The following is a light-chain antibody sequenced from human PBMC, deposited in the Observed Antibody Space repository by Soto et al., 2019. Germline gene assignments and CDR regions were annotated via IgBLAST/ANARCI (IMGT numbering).Light chain of an antibody. V-gene: IGKV1-33*01. Sequence: DIQLTQSPSSLSASVGDRVTITCQASQDINNYVNWYQQKPGTAPNLLIYDASTLKPGVPSRFSGSGSWTDFTFTISSLQPEDFATYFCQQSDDLPTFGQGTRLDIK. CDR3: QQSDDLPT. CDR2: DAS. CDR1: QDINNY. J-gene: IGKJ5*01.